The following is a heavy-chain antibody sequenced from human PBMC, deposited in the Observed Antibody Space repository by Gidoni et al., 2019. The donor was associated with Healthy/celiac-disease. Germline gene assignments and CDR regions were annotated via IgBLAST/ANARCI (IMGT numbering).Heavy chain of an antibody. CDR3: AREYAYCGGDCYPGDAYYYGMDV. V-gene: IGHV3-48*02. Sequence: EVQLVECGGGLVQPGGSLGLSCAASGVTFSSHSMNCVRQAPGKGLEWVSYISSSSRTISYADSVKGRFTISRDNATNSLYLQMNSLRDEDTAVYYCAREYAYCGGDCYPGDAYYYGMDVWGQGTTVPVSS. J-gene: IGHJ6*02. D-gene: IGHD2-21*01. CDR1: GVTFSSHS. CDR2: ISSSSRTI.